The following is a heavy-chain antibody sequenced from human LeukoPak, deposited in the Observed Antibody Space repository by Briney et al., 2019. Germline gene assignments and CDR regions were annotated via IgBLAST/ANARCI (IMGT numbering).Heavy chain of an antibody. CDR3: ARVKLRGVKFFDP. D-gene: IGHD3-10*01. J-gene: IGHJ5*02. V-gene: IGHV3-30*04. CDR2: ISSDGSNN. Sequence: GSLRLSCAASGFVFKTYAMHWVRQAPGKGLEWVALISSDGSNNYIADSVKGRFSISRDDSKNTLYLHMDSLTIEDTAYYYCARVKLRGVKFFDPWGQGTLVIVSS. CDR1: GFVFKTYA.